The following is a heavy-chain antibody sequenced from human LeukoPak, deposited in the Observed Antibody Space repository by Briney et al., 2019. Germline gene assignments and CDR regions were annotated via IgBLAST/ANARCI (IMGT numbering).Heavy chain of an antibody. D-gene: IGHD3-22*01. V-gene: IGHV3-7*01. CDR1: GFTFSSYW. CDR2: IKQDGSEK. J-gene: IGHJ4*02. CDR3: ARTRPYYDSSGSYFDH. Sequence: GGSLRLSCAASGFTFSSYWMSWVRQAPGKGLEWVANIKQDGSEKYYVDSVKGRFTISRDNAKNSLDLQMNSLRAEDTAVYYCARTRPYYDSSGSYFDHWGQGTLVTVSS.